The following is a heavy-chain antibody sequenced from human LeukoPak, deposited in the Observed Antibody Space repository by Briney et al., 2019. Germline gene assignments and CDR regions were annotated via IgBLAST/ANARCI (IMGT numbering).Heavy chain of an antibody. J-gene: IGHJ4*02. CDR3: SRAAGYNSGWYHDY. CDR2: IRSKPYGGTT. Sequence: GSLDLSFTAPGFLFDDYAMSWVRQAPGKGLEWVGFIRSKPYGGTTQYAASVKGRFSISRYDSKSIAKLQMPNRKTQDIAVYSCSRAAGYNSGWYHDYWGQGTLVTVSS. V-gene: IGHV3-49*04. D-gene: IGHD6-19*01. CDR1: GFLFDDYA.